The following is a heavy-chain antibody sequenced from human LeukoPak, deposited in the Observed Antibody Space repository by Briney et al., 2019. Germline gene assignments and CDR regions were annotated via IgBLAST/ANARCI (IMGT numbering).Heavy chain of an antibody. D-gene: IGHD6-19*01. Sequence: PGGSLRLSCAASGFTFSSYGMHWVRQAPGKGLEWVAVISYDGSNKYYADSVKGRFTISRDNSKNTLYLRMNSLRAEDTAVYYCAKDRIAVAGTGPGRYYYYYGMDVWGQGTTVTVSS. CDR2: ISYDGSNK. CDR3: AKDRIAVAGTGPGRYYYYYGMDV. CDR1: GFTFSSYG. J-gene: IGHJ6*02. V-gene: IGHV3-30*18.